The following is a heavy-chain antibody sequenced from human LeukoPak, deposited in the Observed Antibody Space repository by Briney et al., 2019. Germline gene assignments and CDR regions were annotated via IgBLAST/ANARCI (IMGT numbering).Heavy chain of an antibody. CDR1: GFTFSNYW. V-gene: IGHV3-7*01. Sequence: GGSLRLSCAASGFTFSNYWMNLVRQAPGKGLEWVASIGQDGSEDYYVDSVKGRFTISRDNAKNSLYLQMNSLRVEDTAVYYCATGGGWYFDYWGQGALITASS. CDR2: IGQDGSED. CDR3: ATGGGWYFDY. D-gene: IGHD6-19*01. J-gene: IGHJ4*02.